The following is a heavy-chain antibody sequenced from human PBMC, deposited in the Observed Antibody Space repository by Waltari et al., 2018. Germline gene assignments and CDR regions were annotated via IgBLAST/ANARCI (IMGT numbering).Heavy chain of an antibody. CDR3: ARGLRGVSYYYYYGMDV. Sequence: QVQLQQWGAGLLKPSETLSLTCAVYGGSFSGYYWSWLRQPPGKGLEWIGEINHSGSTNYNPSLKSRVTISVDTSKNQFSLKLSSVTAADTAVYYCARGLRGVSYYYYYGMDVWGQGTTVTVSS. D-gene: IGHD6-13*01. J-gene: IGHJ6*02. V-gene: IGHV4-34*01. CDR1: GGSFSGYY. CDR2: INHSGST.